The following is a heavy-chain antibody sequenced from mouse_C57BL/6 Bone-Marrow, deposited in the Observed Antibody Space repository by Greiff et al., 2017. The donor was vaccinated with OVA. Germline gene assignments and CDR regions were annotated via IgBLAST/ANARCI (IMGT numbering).Heavy chain of an antibody. CDR3: ASPYYYASPHYYAMDY. Sequence: EVQRVESGGGLVKPGGSLKLSCAASGFTFSSYAMSWVRQTPEKRLEWVATISDGGSYTYYPDNVKGRVTISRDNAKNNLYLQMSHLKSEDTAMYYCASPYYYASPHYYAMDYWGQGTSDTVSS. CDR1: GFTFSSYA. J-gene: IGHJ4*01. D-gene: IGHD1-1*01. V-gene: IGHV5-4*01. CDR2: ISDGGSYT.